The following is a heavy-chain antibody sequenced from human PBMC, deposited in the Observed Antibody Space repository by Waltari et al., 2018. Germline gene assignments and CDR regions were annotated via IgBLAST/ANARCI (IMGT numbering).Heavy chain of an antibody. CDR2: IGTAGDT. CDR3: ARGAAAAIDY. J-gene: IGHJ4*02. Sequence: EVQLVESGGGLVQPGGSLRPSCAASGFPFSSYDMHWVRQATGKGLEWVSAIGTAGDTYYPGSVKGRFTISRENGKNSLYLQMNSLRAEDTAVYYCARGAAAAIDYWGQGTLVTVSS. D-gene: IGHD6-13*01. CDR1: GFPFSSYD. V-gene: IGHV3-13*01.